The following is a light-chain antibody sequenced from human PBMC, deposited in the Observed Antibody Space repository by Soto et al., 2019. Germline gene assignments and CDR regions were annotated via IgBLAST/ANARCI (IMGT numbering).Light chain of an antibody. CDR1: TGAVTSDYY. CDR2: RSS. J-gene: IGLJ3*02. CDR3: VLLYGGAWV. V-gene: IGLV7-43*01. Sequence: QAVVTQEPSLTVSPGGTVTLTCALTTGAVTSDYYPNWFQRRPGQALRTLIYRSSNKHSWTPARFSGSLLGGKAALTLSGVQPEDEADYYCVLLYGGAWVFGGGTKVTVL.